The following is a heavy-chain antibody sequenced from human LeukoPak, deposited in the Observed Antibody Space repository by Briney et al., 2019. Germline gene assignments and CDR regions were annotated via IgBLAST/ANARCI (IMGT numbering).Heavy chain of an antibody. Sequence: PGGSLRLSCTASGFTFSNYWMHWVRQAPGKGLVWVSHIHSDGRNTTYSDSVEGRFTISRDNAKNTLYLQMNSLRAEDTAVYYCARDVGFQIDYWGQGTLVTVSS. CDR2: IHSDGRNT. V-gene: IGHV3-74*01. CDR3: ARDVGFQIDY. D-gene: IGHD1-26*01. J-gene: IGHJ4*02. CDR1: GFTFSNYW.